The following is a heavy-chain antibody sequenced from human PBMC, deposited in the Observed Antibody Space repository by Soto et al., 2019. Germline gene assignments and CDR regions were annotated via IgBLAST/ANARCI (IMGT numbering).Heavy chain of an antibody. CDR2: IYFNGNT. CDR1: GVSISDTSYY. CDR3: ARQGSY. V-gene: IGHV4-39*01. Sequence: QLQLQESGPGLVKPSETLSLTCNVSGVSISDTSYYWGWIRQPPGKGLEWMGTIYFNGNTFYNPSRKSRLTISVDTSKNQISLRLTSVTAADTAVYYCARQGSYWGQGTLVAVSS. J-gene: IGHJ4*02.